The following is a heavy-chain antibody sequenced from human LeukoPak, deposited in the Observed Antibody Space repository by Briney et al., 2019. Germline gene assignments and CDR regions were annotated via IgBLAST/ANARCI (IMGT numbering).Heavy chain of an antibody. Sequence: ASVTVSCKASGYSFTTYYMHWVRQAPGQGLEWMGTIKPSGGSTSYAQKFQDRVTMTRDTSTSTVYMELSSLRSEDTAVYYCARVHDSDWYFDYWGQGTLDSVPS. CDR1: GYSFTTYY. CDR3: ARVHDSDWYFDY. CDR2: IKPSGGST. D-gene: IGHD6-19*01. V-gene: IGHV1-46*01. J-gene: IGHJ4*02.